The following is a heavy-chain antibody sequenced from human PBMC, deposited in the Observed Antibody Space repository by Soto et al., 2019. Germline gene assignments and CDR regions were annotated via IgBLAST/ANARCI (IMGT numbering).Heavy chain of an antibody. Sequence: EVQLEESGGGLVQPGRSLRLSCAASGFTFDDYAMHWVRQAPEKGLEWVSGICWHSGSIGYADSVKGRFTISRDDAKNSLYLQMNSLRAEDTALYYCAKGDSSSFYYGMDVWGQGSKVTVSS. D-gene: IGHD6-13*01. J-gene: IGHJ6*02. CDR1: GFTFDDYA. CDR2: ICWHSGSI. V-gene: IGHV3-9*01. CDR3: AKGDSSSFYYGMDV.